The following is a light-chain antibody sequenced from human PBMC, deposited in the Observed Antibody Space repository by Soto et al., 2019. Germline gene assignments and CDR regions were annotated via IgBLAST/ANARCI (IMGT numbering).Light chain of an antibody. J-gene: IGKJ1*01. CDR1: QSVSSSY. CDR2: AAS. V-gene: IGKV3-20*01. CDR3: QQYGSSPWT. Sequence: EIVLTQSPGTLSLSPGERATLSCRASQSVSSSYLAWYQQKPGQAPRLLIYAASSRATGIPDRFSGSGSVTDFTLTISRLEPEDCAVYYCQQYGSSPWTVGQGNKVEIK.